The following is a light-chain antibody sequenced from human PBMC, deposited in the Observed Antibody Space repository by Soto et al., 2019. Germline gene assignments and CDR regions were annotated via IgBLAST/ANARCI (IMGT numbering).Light chain of an antibody. CDR2: AAS. V-gene: IGKV1-27*01. Sequence: DLPMTQSPSSLSASVGDRVTIACRASQGISNYLVWYQQKPGKVPKLLLYAASTLQSGVPSRFSGSGSGTDFTLTITSLQPEDVATYYCQKYNGDQWTFGQGTKVEIK. CDR1: QGISNY. J-gene: IGKJ1*01. CDR3: QKYNGDQWT.